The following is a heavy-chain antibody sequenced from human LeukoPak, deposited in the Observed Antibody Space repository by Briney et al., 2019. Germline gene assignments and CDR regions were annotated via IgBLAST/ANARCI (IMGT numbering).Heavy chain of an antibody. V-gene: IGHV1-18*01. Sequence: ASVKVSCKASGYTFTSYGISWVRQAPGQGLEWMGWISAYNGNTNYAQKLRGRVTMTTDTSTSTAYMELRSLRSDDTAVYYCARPTAGYDSSGYDAFDIWGQGTMVTVSS. J-gene: IGHJ3*02. CDR1: GYTFTSYG. CDR2: ISAYNGNT. CDR3: ARPTAGYDSSGYDAFDI. D-gene: IGHD3-22*01.